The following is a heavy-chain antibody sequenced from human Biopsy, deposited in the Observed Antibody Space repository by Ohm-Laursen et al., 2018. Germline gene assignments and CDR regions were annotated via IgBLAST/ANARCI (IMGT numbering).Heavy chain of an antibody. V-gene: IGHV1-69*06. D-gene: IGHD3-22*01. CDR3: ARDTKWLASGPIDY. CDR1: GGTFSDYA. CDR2: IIPLFGTT. Sequence: SSVKVSCKTSGGTFSDYAISWLRQAPGQGLEWMGGIIPLFGTTNYAQKFQGRVTITADKSTGTAYMDLSSLRSEYTAVYYCARDTKWLASGPIDYWGPGTAVTVSS. J-gene: IGHJ4*02.